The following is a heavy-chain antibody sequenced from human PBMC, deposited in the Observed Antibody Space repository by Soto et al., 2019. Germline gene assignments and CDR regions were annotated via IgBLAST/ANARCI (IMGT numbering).Heavy chain of an antibody. J-gene: IGHJ4*01. CDR3: AETSAWEFFPGY. CDR1: GFTFSTFW. V-gene: IGHV3-74*01. D-gene: IGHD3-3*01. CDR2: INSDGGTT. Sequence: EVQLVESGGGLVQPGGSLRLSCAASGFTFSTFWMHWVRQAPGKGLVWVSRINSDGGTTAYADSVKGRFTISRDNAKNTLYLQMKSLRAEDTAVYFCAETSAWEFFPGYWGHGTLVTVSS.